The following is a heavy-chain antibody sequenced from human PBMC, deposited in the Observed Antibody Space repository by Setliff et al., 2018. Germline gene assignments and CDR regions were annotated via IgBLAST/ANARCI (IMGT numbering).Heavy chain of an antibody. CDR2: MSASGTST. CDR1: GFTFSSYA. V-gene: IGHV3-23*01. J-gene: IGHJ4*02. CDR3: ARAHPHDFGEYVDY. D-gene: IGHD3-10*01. Sequence: PGGSLRLSCATSGFTFSSYAMSWVRQAPGKGLEWVSAMSASGTSTYHADSVKGRFTISGDNSKNTVYLQVNSLRGEDTAVYHCARAHPHDFGEYVDYWGQGTLVTVSS.